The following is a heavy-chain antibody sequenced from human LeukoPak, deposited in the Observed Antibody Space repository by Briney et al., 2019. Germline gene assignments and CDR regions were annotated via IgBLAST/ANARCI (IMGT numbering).Heavy chain of an antibody. CDR1: GGSISSGSYY. V-gene: IGHV4-61*10. CDR3: ARGGYYGSGNDFRFDP. CDR2: IYYSEST. J-gene: IGHJ5*02. D-gene: IGHD3-10*01. Sequence: SQTLSLTCTVSGGSISSGSYYWSWIRQPAGKGLEWIGYIYYSESTYYKPSLKSRVTISVDTSKNQFSLKLSSVTAADTAVYYCARGGYYGSGNDFRFDPWGQGTLVTVSS.